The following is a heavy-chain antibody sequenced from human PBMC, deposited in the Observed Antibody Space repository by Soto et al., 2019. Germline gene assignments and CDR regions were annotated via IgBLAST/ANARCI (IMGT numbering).Heavy chain of an antibody. CDR3: ASNVGSASHSSDYYYGMDV. CDR1: GGTFSSYA. V-gene: IGHV1-69*01. J-gene: IGHJ6*02. D-gene: IGHD3-22*01. CDR2: IIPIFGTA. Sequence: QVQLVQSGAEVKKPGSSVKVSCKASGGTFSSYAISWVRQAPGQGLEWMGGIIPIFGTANYAQKFQGRVTITADESTSTAYMALSSLRSEDTAVYYCASNVGSASHSSDYYYGMDVWGQGTTVTVSS.